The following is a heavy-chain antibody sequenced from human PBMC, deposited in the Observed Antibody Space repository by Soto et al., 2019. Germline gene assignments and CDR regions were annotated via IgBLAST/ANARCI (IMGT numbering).Heavy chain of an antibody. Sequence: QVHLLQSGAEVQKPGASVKVSCKTSGYTFNDFGITWVRQAPGLGLEWLGWIYSKAGKMNFAPKFQNRVIMTTATSPSTAFMELTRLPFADSAIYLCARDIAFDIDYWGQGTLVTVS. J-gene: IGHJ4*02. V-gene: IGHV1-18*01. CDR3: ARDIAFDIDY. CDR2: IYSKAGKM. D-gene: IGHD2-15*01. CDR1: GYTFNDFG.